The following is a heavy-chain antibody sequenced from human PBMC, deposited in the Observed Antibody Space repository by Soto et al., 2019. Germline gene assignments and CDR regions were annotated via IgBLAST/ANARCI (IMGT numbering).Heavy chain of an antibody. CDR2: IIDSGGST. CDR1: GFTFSSYA. J-gene: IGHJ3*02. D-gene: IGHD6-13*01. CDR3: AKPATGTRNAFDI. V-gene: IGHV3-23*01. Sequence: EVQLLESGGGLVQPGGSLRLSCAASGFTFSSYAMNWVRQAPGKGLEWVSTIIDSGGSTYYADSVKGRITISRDNSKNTLYLQMNRLGAEDTAVYYCAKPATGTRNAFDIWGQGKMVTVSS.